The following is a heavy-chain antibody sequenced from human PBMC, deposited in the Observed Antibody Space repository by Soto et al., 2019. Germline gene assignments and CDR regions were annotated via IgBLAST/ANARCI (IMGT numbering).Heavy chain of an antibody. CDR3: ARGSRKYSSSWYASWFDP. CDR2: IYYSGST. CDR1: GGSISSSSYY. J-gene: IGHJ5*02. D-gene: IGHD6-13*01. Sequence: NPSETLSLTCTVSGGSISSSSYYWGWIRQPPGKGLEWIGSIYYSGSTYYNPSLKSRVTISVDTSKNQFSLKLSSVTAADTAVYYCARGSRKYSSSWYASWFDPWGQGTLVTVSS. V-gene: IGHV4-39*01.